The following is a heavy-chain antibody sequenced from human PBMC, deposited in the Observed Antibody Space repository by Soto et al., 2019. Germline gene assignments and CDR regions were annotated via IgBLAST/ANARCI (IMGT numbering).Heavy chain of an antibody. D-gene: IGHD2-15*01. CDR1: GGSISSFY. CDR2: IYYSGST. Sequence: SETLSLTCTVSGGSISSFYWSWIRQPPGKGLEWIGYIYYSGSTNYNPSLKSRVTISVDTSKNQFSLKLSSVTAADTAVYYCARGRILYSYGMDVWGQGTTVTVSS. V-gene: IGHV4-59*01. CDR3: ARGRILYSYGMDV. J-gene: IGHJ6*02.